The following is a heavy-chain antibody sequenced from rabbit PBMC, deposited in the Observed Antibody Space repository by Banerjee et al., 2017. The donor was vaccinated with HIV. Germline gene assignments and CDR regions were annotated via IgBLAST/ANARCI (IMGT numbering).Heavy chain of an antibody. J-gene: IGHJ6*01. CDR3: ARGNNDGNSGYSYYGMDL. CDR2: IYAGSTINT. Sequence: QEQLVESGGGLVQPEGSLTLTCTASGFSFSSGYDMSWVRPAPGKGLECIACIYAGSTINTYYASWAKGRFTISKTSSTTVTLQMTSLTAADTATYFCARGNNDGNSGYSYYGMDLRGPGTLVTVS. V-gene: IGHV1S45*01. CDR1: GFSFSSGYD. D-gene: IGHD1-1*01.